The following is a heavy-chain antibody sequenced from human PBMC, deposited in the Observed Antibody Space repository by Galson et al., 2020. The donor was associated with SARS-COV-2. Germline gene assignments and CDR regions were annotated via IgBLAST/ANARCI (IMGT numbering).Heavy chain of an antibody. CDR2: ISAYNGNT. CDR3: ARVFRLVPAAMRIQLYGRDV. V-gene: IGHV1-18*01. J-gene: IGHJ6*02. D-gene: IGHD2-2*01. CDR1: GYTFTSYG. Sequence: GESLKISCKASGYTFTSYGISWVRKDPGQGLEWMGWISAYNGNTNYAQKLQGRVTMTTDTSTSTAYMELRSMRSDDTAVYYCARVFRLVPAAMRIQLYGRDVWGQGTTVTVSS.